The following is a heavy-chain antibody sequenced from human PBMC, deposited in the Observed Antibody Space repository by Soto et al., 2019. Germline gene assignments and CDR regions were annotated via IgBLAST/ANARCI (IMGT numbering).Heavy chain of an antibody. V-gene: IGHV3-7*01. CDR1: GFTFSSYW. D-gene: IGHD3-3*01. J-gene: IGHJ6*02. CDR3: ARDWAIFGVVTPVMDV. CDR2: IKQDGSEK. Sequence: RRLSCAASGFTFSSYWMSWVRQAPGKGLEWVANIKQDGSEKYYVDSVKGRFTISRDNAKNSLYLQMNSLRAEDTAVYYCARDWAIFGVVTPVMDVWGQGTTVTVSS.